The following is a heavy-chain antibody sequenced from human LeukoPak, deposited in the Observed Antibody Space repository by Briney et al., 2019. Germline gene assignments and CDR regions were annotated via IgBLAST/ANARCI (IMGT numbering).Heavy chain of an antibody. D-gene: IGHD5-18*01. CDR3: ARDRAMADY. CDR2: INTGNGNT. J-gene: IGHJ4*02. V-gene: IGHV1-3*04. Sequence: GASVKVSCKASEYTFTEYAVNWVRQAPGQRLEWMGWINTGNGNTKYSQRFEGRVTVTTDTSAAAAYMELSSLRSEDTAVYYCARDRAMADYWGQGTLVTVSS. CDR1: EYTFTEYA.